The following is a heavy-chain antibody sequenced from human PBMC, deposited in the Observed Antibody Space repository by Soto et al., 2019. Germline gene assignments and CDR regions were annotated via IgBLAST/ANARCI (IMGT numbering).Heavy chain of an antibody. J-gene: IGHJ4*02. D-gene: IGHD2-2*01. CDR1: GGSFSSLV. Sequence: SVKVSCKASGGSFSSLVISWLRQAPGQGPEWMGGINPILGVANFAQKFQDRVTITADESTTTAYMELSRLRSEDTAVYYCARGPAQCERWGKGNRVIVSS. CDR2: INPILGVA. CDR3: ARGPAQCER. V-gene: IGHV1-69*10.